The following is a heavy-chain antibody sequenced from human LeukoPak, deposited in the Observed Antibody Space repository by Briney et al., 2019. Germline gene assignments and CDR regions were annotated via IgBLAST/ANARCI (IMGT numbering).Heavy chain of an antibody. CDR1: GGSISSGSYY. Sequence: SETLSLTCTVSGGSISSGSYYWSWIRQPAGKGLEWIGRIYTSGSTNYNPSLKSRVTISVDTSKNQFSLKLSSVTAADTAVYYSARLVLNYYYYMDVWGKGTTVTVSS. CDR2: IYTSGST. D-gene: IGHD6-13*01. CDR3: ARLVLNYYYYMDV. J-gene: IGHJ6*03. V-gene: IGHV4-61*02.